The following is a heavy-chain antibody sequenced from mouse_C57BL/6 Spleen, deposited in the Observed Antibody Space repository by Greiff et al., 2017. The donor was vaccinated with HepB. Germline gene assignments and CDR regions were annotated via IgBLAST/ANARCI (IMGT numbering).Heavy chain of an antibody. CDR2: ISYSGST. D-gene: IGHD1-1*01. J-gene: IGHJ2*01. CDR1: GYSITSGYD. CDR3: AREADYYGSGYYFDY. Sequence: DVKLQESGPGMVKPSQSLSLTCTVTGYSITSGYDWHWIRHFPGNKLEWMGYISYSGSTNYNPSLKSRISITHDTSKNHFFLKLNSVTTEDTATYYCAREADYYGSGYYFDYWGQGTTLTVSS. V-gene: IGHV3-1*01.